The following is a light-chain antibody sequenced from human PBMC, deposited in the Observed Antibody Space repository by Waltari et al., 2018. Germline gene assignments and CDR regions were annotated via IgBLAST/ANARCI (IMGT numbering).Light chain of an antibody. CDR1: QSINSNY. V-gene: IGKV3-20*01. CDR3: QQYGSSPIT. Sequence: EIVLTQSPGTLSLSPGERATLSCRASQSINSNYLAWHQQKPGQAPRLLIYGASSRATGIPDRFSGSGSGSDFTLTISRLEPEDFAVYSCQQYGSSPITFGQGTRLEIK. J-gene: IGKJ5*01. CDR2: GAS.